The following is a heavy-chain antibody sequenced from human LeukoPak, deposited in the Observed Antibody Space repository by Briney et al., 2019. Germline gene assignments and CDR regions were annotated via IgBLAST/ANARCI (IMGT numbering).Heavy chain of an antibody. CDR2: INPSGGST. J-gene: IGHJ1*01. Sequence: VASVKVSCMASGYTLINYYMHWVRQAPGQGLEWMGIINPSGGSTSYAQKFQGRVTLTRDTSTSTVYMELSSLRSEDTAVYYCARDESTSILWWWGQGTLVTVSS. V-gene: IGHV1-46*01. CDR1: GYTLINYY. CDR3: ARDESTSILWW. D-gene: IGHD2-21*01.